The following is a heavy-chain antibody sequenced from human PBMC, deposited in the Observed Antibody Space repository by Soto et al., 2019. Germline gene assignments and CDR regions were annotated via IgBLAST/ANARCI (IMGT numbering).Heavy chain of an antibody. CDR1: GASITNDAFF. CDR3: AKMERTQLWLLVQN. CDR2: ITYGGSI. Sequence: ASETLSLTCTVSGASITNDAFFWTWVRQHPEKGLEWLAYITYGGSIYYDPSLRSRLTVSIDKSKSQFSLNVRSVTAADTAVYYFAKMERTQLWLLVQNWGQGLLVTVSS. D-gene: IGHD5-18*01. V-gene: IGHV4-31*02. J-gene: IGHJ4*02.